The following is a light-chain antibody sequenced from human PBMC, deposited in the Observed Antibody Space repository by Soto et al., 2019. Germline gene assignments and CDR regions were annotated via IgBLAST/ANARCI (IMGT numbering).Light chain of an antibody. CDR1: SSDVGGYTS. CDR2: EVT. Sequence: QSALTQPPSASGSPGKSITISCTGASSDVGGYTSVSWYQQHPGKAPKLIIYEVTKRPSGVPARFSGSRSGNTASLTVSGLQTEDEADYYCSSYAGNNNYVFGSGTKVTVL. J-gene: IGLJ1*01. V-gene: IGLV2-8*01. CDR3: SSYAGNNNYV.